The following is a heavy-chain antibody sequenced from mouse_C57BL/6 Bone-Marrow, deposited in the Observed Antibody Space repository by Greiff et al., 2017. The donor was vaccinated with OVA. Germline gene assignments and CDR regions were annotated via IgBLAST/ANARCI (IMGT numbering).Heavy chain of an antibody. CDR3: VRHDYDAGSYYAMDY. V-gene: IGHV10-1*01. CDR1: GFSFNTYA. CDR2: IRSKSNNYAT. D-gene: IGHD2-4*01. J-gene: IGHJ4*01. Sequence: EVQRVESGGGLVQPKGSLKLSCAASGFSFNTYAMNWVRQAPGKGLEWVARIRSKSNNYATYYADSVKDRFTISRDDSESMLYLQMNNLKTEDTAMYYCVRHDYDAGSYYAMDYWGQGTSVTVSS.